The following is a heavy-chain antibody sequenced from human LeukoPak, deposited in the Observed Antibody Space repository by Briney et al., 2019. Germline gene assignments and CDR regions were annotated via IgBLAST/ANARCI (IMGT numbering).Heavy chain of an antibody. CDR1: GGSITTTNY. CDR2: ISLTGRT. V-gene: IGHV4-4*02. J-gene: IGHJ4*02. D-gene: IGHD1-26*01. Sequence: SGTLSLTCGVSGGSITTTNYWSLVRQPPGGGLGWIGEISLTGRTHYNPSLKSRVHISIDESKNHLYLNLGSVTAADTAVYYCSRESGPFCPFGHWGQGTLVAVTS. CDR3: SRESGPFCPFGH.